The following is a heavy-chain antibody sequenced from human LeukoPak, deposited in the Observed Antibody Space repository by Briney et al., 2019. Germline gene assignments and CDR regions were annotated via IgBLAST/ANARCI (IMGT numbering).Heavy chain of an antibody. CDR3: PVPPILGVDY. J-gene: IGHJ4*02. Sequence: GGSLRLSCAASGFTFSNSALHWVRQAPGKGLEWVALISHDGNNQNYADSVKGRFTISRDNSKHTLYLQMNSLRVEDTAVYYCPVPPILGVDYWGQGTLVTVSS. D-gene: IGHD2-2*01. V-gene: IGHV3-30-3*01. CDR2: ISHDGNNQ. CDR1: GFTFSNSA.